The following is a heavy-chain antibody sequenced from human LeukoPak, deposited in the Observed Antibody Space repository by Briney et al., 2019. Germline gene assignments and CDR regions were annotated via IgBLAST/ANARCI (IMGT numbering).Heavy chain of an antibody. D-gene: IGHD3-22*01. CDR3: AKNYYDSSGYYYYYYYMDV. CDR2: ISGSGGST. J-gene: IGHJ6*03. V-gene: IGHV3-23*01. CDR1: GFTFSNYA. Sequence: GGSLRLSCTASGFTFSNYAMRWVRQAPGKGLEWVSAISGSGGSTYYADSVKGRFTISRDNSKNTLYLQMNSLRAEDTAVYYCAKNYYDSSGYYYYYYYMDVWGKGTTVTVSS.